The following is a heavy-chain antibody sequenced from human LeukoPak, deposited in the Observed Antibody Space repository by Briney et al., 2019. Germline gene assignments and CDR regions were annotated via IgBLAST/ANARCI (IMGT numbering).Heavy chain of an antibody. Sequence: GGSLRLSCAASGFTFSSYSMNWVRQAPGKGLEWVSSISSSSSYIYYADSVKGRFTISRDNAKNSLYLQMNSLRAEDTAVYYCARDAVDFRSGYNIDYWGQGTLVTVSS. CDR2: ISSSSSYI. V-gene: IGHV3-21*01. J-gene: IGHJ4*02. D-gene: IGHD3-3*01. CDR3: ARDAVDFRSGYNIDY. CDR1: GFTFSSYS.